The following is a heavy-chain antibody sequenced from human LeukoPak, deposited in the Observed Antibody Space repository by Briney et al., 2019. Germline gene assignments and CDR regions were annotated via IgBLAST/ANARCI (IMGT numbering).Heavy chain of an antibody. Sequence: SETLSLTCTVTGGSISNYYWSWIRQPPGKGLEWIGEINHSGSTNYNPSLKSRVTISVDTSKNQFSLKLSSVIAADTAVYYCARIDSRGDYWGQGTLVTVSS. CDR2: INHSGST. D-gene: IGHD3-22*01. J-gene: IGHJ4*02. V-gene: IGHV4-34*01. CDR1: GGSISNYY. CDR3: ARIDSRGDY.